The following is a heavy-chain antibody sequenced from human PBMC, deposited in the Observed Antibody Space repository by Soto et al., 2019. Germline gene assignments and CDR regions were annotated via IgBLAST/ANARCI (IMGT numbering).Heavy chain of an antibody. Sequence: SETLSLTCTVPGGSISSSSYYWGWIRQPPGKGLEWIGSIYYSGSTYYNPSLKSRVTISVDTSKNQFSLKLSSVTAADTAVYYCARHESVVTLSPPFDYWGQGTLVTVSS. CDR1: GGSISSSSYY. CDR3: ARHESVVTLSPPFDY. V-gene: IGHV4-39*01. CDR2: IYYSGST. D-gene: IGHD2-21*02. J-gene: IGHJ4*02.